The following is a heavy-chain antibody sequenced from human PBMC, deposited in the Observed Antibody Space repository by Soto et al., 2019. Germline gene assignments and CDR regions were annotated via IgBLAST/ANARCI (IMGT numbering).Heavy chain of an antibody. CDR3: ARGGSYYGDVIHGAFDI. J-gene: IGHJ3*02. Sequence: QVQLVQSGAEVRKPGASVKVSCKASGYTFTTYGISWVRQAPGQGLEWMGWISPYNGNTNYAQKLQGRVTMTTGTSTSTAYMELRSLRSDDTAVYYCARGGSYYGDVIHGAFDIWGQGTMVTVSS. V-gene: IGHV1-18*01. D-gene: IGHD1-26*01. CDR2: ISPYNGNT. CDR1: GYTFTTYG.